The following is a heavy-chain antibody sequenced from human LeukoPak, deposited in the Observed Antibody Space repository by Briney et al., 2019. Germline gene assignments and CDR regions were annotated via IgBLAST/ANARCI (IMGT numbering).Heavy chain of an antibody. D-gene: IGHD1-26*01. CDR1: GFTVSSNC. Sequence: GGSLRLSCAASGFTVSSNCMSWVRQAPGKGLEWVSVIYSGGSTYYADSVKGRFTISRDNSKNTLYLQMNSLRAEDTAVYYCARDRGGSYLDTSFDYWGQGTLVTVSS. CDR3: ARDRGGSYLDTSFDY. CDR2: IYSGGST. V-gene: IGHV3-66*02. J-gene: IGHJ4*02.